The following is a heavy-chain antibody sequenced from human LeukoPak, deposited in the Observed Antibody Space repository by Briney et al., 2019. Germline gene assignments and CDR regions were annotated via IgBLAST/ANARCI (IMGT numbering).Heavy chain of an antibody. D-gene: IGHD3-10*01. V-gene: IGHV4-4*07. Sequence: SATLSLTCTVSGGSINNYYWSWIRQPAGKGLEWIGRISTSGTTNYNPSLKSRGTMSVDTSKNQFSVKLTSVTAADTAVYYCVVFNGSWWFDPWGQGTLVTVSS. CDR2: ISTSGTT. CDR1: GGSINNYY. J-gene: IGHJ5*02. CDR3: VVFNGSWWFDP.